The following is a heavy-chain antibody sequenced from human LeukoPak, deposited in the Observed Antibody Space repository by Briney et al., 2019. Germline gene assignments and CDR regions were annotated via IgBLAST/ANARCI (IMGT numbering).Heavy chain of an antibody. V-gene: IGHV3-23*01. J-gene: IGHJ4*02. D-gene: IGHD3-22*01. CDR1: GFTFSSTA. CDR3: AKPQLNYDSSGYLDY. Sequence: GGSLRLSCAASGFTFSSTAMSWVRQAPGKGLEWVSTISGNGAITYYAYSVKRRFAISRDNSKNTLYLQMSSLKAEDTAVYYCAKPQLNYDSSGYLDYWGQGTLVTVSS. CDR2: ISGNGAIT.